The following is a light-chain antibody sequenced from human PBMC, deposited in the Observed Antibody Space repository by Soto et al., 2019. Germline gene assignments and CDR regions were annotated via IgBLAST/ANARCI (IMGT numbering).Light chain of an antibody. V-gene: IGKV3-20*01. J-gene: IGKJ1*01. CDR3: QHAGCIVTWI. Sequence: EVALTQSPGTLSLSPGERATLSCRASQSGTSNYLAWYQQKPGQAPRLLIYAASSLATGIPDRFSGSGSVLDCTLSICRLESEDFAVYYWQHAGCIVTWIFGQGTKVEIK. CDR1: QSGTSNY. CDR2: AAS.